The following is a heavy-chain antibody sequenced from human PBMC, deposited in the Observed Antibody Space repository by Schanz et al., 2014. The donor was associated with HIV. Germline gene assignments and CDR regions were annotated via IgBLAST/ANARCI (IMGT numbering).Heavy chain of an antibody. J-gene: IGHJ5*02. V-gene: IGHV3-23*01. CDR3: VKAYSSGFSGAGS. CDR2: LSGSGDRT. CDR1: GFSFLRYE. D-gene: IGHD5-18*01. Sequence: EVQLLESGGGLVQPGGSLRISCVASGFSFLRYEMSWVRQAPGKGLEWLSTLSGSGDRTYYADSVKGRFTISRDNSRNALYLHMNSLRADDTAIYYCVKAYSSGFSGAGSWGQGALVTVSP.